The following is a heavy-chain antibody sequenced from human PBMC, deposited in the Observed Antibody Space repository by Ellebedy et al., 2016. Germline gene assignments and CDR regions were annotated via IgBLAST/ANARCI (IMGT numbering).Heavy chain of an antibody. CDR3: ARGGYYANDPFDF. Sequence: GGSLRLXCVTSGFTFNPFDMHWVRQTPGRGLEWVATIGTADDEYYADSVKGRFTISRDNDESSYYLHLNSLTAGDTAVYYCARGGYYANDPFDFWGQGTVVTVSS. CDR2: IGTADDE. J-gene: IGHJ3*01. V-gene: IGHV3-13*01. CDR1: GFTFNPFD. D-gene: IGHD3-3*01.